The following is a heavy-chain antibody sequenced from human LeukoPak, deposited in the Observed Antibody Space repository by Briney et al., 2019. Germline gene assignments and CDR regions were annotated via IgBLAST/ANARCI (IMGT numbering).Heavy chain of an antibody. CDR2: IYHSGST. Sequence: PSGTLSLTCAVSGGSISSSNWWSWVRQPPGKGLEWIGEIYHSGSTNYNPSLKSRVTISVDTSKNQFSLKLSSVTAADTAVYYCARGQRVGATSWFDPWGQGTLATVSS. V-gene: IGHV4-4*02. D-gene: IGHD1-26*01. CDR3: ARGQRVGATSWFDP. CDR1: GGSISSSNW. J-gene: IGHJ5*02.